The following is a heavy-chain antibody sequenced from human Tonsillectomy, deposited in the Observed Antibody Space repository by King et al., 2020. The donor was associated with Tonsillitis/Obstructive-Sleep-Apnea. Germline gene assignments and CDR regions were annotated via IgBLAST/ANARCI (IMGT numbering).Heavy chain of an antibody. CDR2: ISYDGSHK. V-gene: IGHV3-30*18. CDR3: AKAVWGYCSSTSCYPVFDI. Sequence: VQLVESGGGVVQPGRSLRLSCAASGFTFSRYGMHWVRQAPGKGLEWVAVISYDGSHKYYGDSVKGRFTISRDNSKNTLYLQMNSLRAEDTAVYYCAKAVWGYCSSTSCYPVFDIGRQGPKVTVS. CDR1: GFTFSRYG. D-gene: IGHD2-2*01. J-gene: IGHJ3*02.